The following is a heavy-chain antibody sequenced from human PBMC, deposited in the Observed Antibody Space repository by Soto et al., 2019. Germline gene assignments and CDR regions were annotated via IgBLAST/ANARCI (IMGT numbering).Heavy chain of an antibody. CDR2: IYYSGST. J-gene: IGHJ5*02. CDR1: GGSISSGGYY. Sequence: SETLSLTCTVSGGSISSGGYYWSWIRQQPGKGLEWIGYIYYSGSTYYNPSLKSRVTISVDTSKNQFSLKLSSVTAADTAVYYCARDGDGYCSSTSCYYGWFDPWGQGTLVTVSS. D-gene: IGHD2-2*03. V-gene: IGHV4-31*03. CDR3: ARDGDGYCSSTSCYYGWFDP.